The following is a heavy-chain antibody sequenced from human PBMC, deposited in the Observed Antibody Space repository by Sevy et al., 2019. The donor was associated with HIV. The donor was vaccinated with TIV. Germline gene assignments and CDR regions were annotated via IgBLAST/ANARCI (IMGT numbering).Heavy chain of an antibody. J-gene: IGHJ6*02. Sequence: GSLRLSCAASGFAFSNYYAMHWVRQAPGKGLEWVALISYDGSDKYYADSVKGRFTISRDNFKNTLYLQMNSLTTGDTAVYYCARPRANYVDHYFFYPMDVWGQGTTVTVSS. CDR3: ARPRANYVDHYFFYPMDV. V-gene: IGHV3-30-3*01. CDR2: ISYDGSDK. D-gene: IGHD4-17*01. CDR1: GFAFSNYYA.